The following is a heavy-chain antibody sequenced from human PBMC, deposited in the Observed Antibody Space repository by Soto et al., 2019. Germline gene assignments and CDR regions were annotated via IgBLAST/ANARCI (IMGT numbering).Heavy chain of an antibody. CDR1: GGSISSYY. CDR3: ARRLAAAGKTHAFDI. V-gene: IGHV4-59*08. J-gene: IGHJ3*02. D-gene: IGHD6-13*01. CDR2: IYYSGST. Sequence: QVQLQESGPGLVKPSETLSLTCTVSGGSISSYYWSWIRQPPGKGLEWIGYIYYSGSTNYNPSLKSRVTISVDTSNNQFSLKLSSVTAADTAVYNCARRLAAAGKTHAFDIWGQGTMVTVSS.